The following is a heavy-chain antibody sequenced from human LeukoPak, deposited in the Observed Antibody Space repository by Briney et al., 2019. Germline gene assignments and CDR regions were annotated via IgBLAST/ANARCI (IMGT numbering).Heavy chain of an antibody. CDR2: ISSSSTYI. D-gene: IGHD3-22*01. CDR1: GFTFSNYD. CDR3: ARGLHSRLYDSSGYYPY. J-gene: IGHJ4*02. Sequence: PGGSLRLSCEGSGFTFSNYDMNWVRQAPGKGLEWVSFISSSSTYIYYADSVKGRFTVSRDNAKNSLYLQMKSLRAEDTAIYYCARGLHSRLYDSSGYYPYWGQGTLVTVSS. V-gene: IGHV3-21*01.